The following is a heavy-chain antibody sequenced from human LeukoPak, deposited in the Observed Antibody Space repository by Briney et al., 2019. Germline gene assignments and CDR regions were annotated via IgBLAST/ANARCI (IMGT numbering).Heavy chain of an antibody. V-gene: IGHV3-11*04. D-gene: IGHD3-16*02. J-gene: IGHJ4*02. CDR1: GFTFSDYY. Sequence: PGGSLRLSCAASGFTFSDYYMSWIRQAPGKGLEWVSYISSSGSTIYYADSVKGRFTISRDNAKNSLYLQMNSLRAEDTAVYYCARATTGGGCYDYVWGSYRCGPQTDYWGQGTLVTVSS. CDR3: ARATTGGGCYDYVWGSYRCGPQTDY. CDR2: ISSSGSTI.